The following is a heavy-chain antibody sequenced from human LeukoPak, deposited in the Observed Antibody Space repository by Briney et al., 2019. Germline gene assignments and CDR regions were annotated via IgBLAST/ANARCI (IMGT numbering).Heavy chain of an antibody. J-gene: IGHJ4*02. CDR2: IGTAGDT. CDR1: GFTFSRYD. CDR3: ARAPVTSCRGAYCYPFDY. D-gene: IGHD2-21*01. V-gene: IGHV3-13*01. Sequence: GGSQRLSCAASGFTFSRYDMHWVRQTTGKGLEWVSAIGTAGDTYYPGSVKGRFTISRENAKNSLYLQMNSLRVEDAAVYYCARAPVTSCRGAYCYPFDYWGQGTLVTVSS.